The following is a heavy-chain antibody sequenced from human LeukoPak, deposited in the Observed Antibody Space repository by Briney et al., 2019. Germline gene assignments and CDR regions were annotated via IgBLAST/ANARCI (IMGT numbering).Heavy chain of an antibody. D-gene: IGHD5-18*01. Sequence: GGSLRLSCAASGFTFSDYYMSWIRQAPGKGLAWVSYISSIGSTIYYADSVKGRFTISRDNAKNPLYLQMNSLTAEDTAAYYCARDGPAIQLWPYYFDYWGQGTLVTVSS. J-gene: IGHJ4*02. CDR2: ISSIGSTI. CDR3: ARDGPAIQLWPYYFDY. V-gene: IGHV3-11*04. CDR1: GFTFSDYY.